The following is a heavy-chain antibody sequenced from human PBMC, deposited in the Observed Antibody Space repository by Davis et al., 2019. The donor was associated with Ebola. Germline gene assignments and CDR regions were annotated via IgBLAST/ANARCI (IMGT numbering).Heavy chain of an antibody. CDR2: IYYSGST. J-gene: IGHJ6*02. CDR1: GGSISSSSYY. CDR3: ARHGGAVAALYYGMDV. Sequence: SETLSLTCTVSGGSISSSSYYWGWIRQPPGKGLEWIGSIYYSGSTYYNPSLKSRVTISVDTSKNQFSLKLSSVTAADTAVYYCARHGGAVAALYYGMDVWGQGTTVTVSS. D-gene: IGHD6-19*01. V-gene: IGHV4-39*01.